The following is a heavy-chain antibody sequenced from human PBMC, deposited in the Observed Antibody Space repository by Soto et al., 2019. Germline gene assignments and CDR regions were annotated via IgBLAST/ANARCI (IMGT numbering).Heavy chain of an antibody. D-gene: IGHD3-9*01. CDR3: ARDSKLRYFDWPRAGSYGMDV. CDR1: GFTFSSYW. Sequence: GGSLRLSCVASGFTFSSYWMHWVRQAPGKGLVWLSRISSDGNSTTYADSVKGRFTISRDNAKNTLYLQMNSLRAEDTAVYYCARDSKLRYFDWPRAGSYGMDVWGQGTTVTVSS. V-gene: IGHV3-74*01. CDR2: ISSDGNST. J-gene: IGHJ6*02.